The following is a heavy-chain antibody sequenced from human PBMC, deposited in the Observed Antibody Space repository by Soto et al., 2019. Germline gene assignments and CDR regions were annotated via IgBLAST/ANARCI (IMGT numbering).Heavy chain of an antibody. V-gene: IGHV3-30-3*01. D-gene: IGHD3-22*01. CDR2: ISYDGSNK. CDR3: ARDGRYYDSSGYGDY. J-gene: IGHJ4*02. CDR1: GFTFSSYA. Sequence: QVQLVESGGGVVQPGRSLRLSCAASGFTFSSYAMHWVRQAPDKGLEWVAVISYDGSNKYYADSVKGRFTISRDNSKNTLYLQMNSLRAEDTAVYYCARDGRYYDSSGYGDYWGQGTLVTVSS.